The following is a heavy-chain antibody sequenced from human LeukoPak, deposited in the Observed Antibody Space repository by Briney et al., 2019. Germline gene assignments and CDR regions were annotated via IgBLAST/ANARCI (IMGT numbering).Heavy chain of an antibody. V-gene: IGHV4-4*09. J-gene: IGHJ3*02. CDR1: GGSVNSYY. Sequence: SETLPLTCSVSGGSVNSYYWSWIRQPPGKGLEWIGYIYTTGRTNFNPSLKSRVTISVDTSKNQFSLKLSSVTAADTAVYYCAKILGSGVWYGFDIWGQGTMVTVSS. CDR2: IYTTGRT. D-gene: IGHD7-27*01. CDR3: AKILGSGVWYGFDI.